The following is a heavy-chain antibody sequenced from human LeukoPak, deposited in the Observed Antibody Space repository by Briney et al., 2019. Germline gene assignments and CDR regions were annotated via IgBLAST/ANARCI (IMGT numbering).Heavy chain of an antibody. D-gene: IGHD6-19*01. CDR3: ARRISGYSSGWYFGNWFDP. CDR1: GGSISSSSYY. CDR2: IYYSGST. J-gene: IGHJ5*02. Sequence: SETLSLTCTVSGGSISSSSYYWGWIRQPPGKGLEWIGSIYYSGSTNYNPSLKSRVTISVDTSKNQFSLKLSSVTAADTAVYYCARRISGYSSGWYFGNWFDPWGQGTLVTVSS. V-gene: IGHV4-39*07.